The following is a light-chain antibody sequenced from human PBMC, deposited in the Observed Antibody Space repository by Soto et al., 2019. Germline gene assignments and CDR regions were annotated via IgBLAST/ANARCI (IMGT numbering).Light chain of an antibody. CDR1: QSVSSSY. CDR2: DAS. V-gene: IGKV3-11*01. J-gene: IGKJ5*01. CDR3: QQRSNLIT. Sequence: EIVLTQSPVTLSLSPVERATLSCRASQSVSSSYLAWYQQKPGQAPRLLIYDASNRATGIPARFSGSGSGTDFTLTISSLEPEDFAVYYCQQRSNLITFGQGTRLEIK.